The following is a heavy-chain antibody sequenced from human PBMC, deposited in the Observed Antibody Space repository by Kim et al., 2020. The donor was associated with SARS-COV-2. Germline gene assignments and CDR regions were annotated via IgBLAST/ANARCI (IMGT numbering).Heavy chain of an antibody. CDR3: ASGEQVDGSSWYKNTADNAGRWFEP. CDR1: GGSISSSSYY. CDR2: IYYSGST. D-gene: IGHD6-13*01. J-gene: IGHJ5*02. V-gene: IGHV4-39*01. Sequence: SETLSLTCTVSGGSISSSSYYWGWIRQPPGKGLEWIGSIYYSGSTYYNPSLKSRVTISVDTSKNQFSLKLSSVTAADTAVYYCASGEQVDGSSWYKNTADNAGRWFEPWGQGTLVTVSP.